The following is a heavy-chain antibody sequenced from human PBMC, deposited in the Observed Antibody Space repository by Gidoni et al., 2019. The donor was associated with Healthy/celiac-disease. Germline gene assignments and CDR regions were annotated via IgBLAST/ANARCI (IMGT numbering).Heavy chain of an antibody. Sequence: QVQLQQWGAGLLKPSETLSLTCAVYGGSFSGYYWSWIRQPPGKGLEWIGEINHSGSTNYNPSLKSRVTISVDTSKNQFSLKLSSVTAADTAVYYCARGARVLRSADYWGQGTLVTVSS. CDR1: GGSFSGYY. J-gene: IGHJ4*02. CDR2: INHSGST. CDR3: ARGARVLRSADY. V-gene: IGHV4-34*01. D-gene: IGHD6-6*01.